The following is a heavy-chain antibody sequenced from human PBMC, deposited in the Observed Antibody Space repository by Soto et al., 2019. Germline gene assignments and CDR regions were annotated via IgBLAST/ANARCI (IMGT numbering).Heavy chain of an antibody. J-gene: IGHJ5*02. CDR1: AYTFSDYW. D-gene: IGHD3-16*01. Sequence: PGESLKISCKCSAYTFSDYWIVWVRQMPGRGLEWMGIIYPGDSQTKYGPSFQGQVTMSADKSISTVYLQWSSLKASDSAMYYCARFGGPALSHSWFDLWGQGTLVTVSS. CDR2: IYPGDSQT. V-gene: IGHV5-51*01. CDR3: ARFGGPALSHSWFDL.